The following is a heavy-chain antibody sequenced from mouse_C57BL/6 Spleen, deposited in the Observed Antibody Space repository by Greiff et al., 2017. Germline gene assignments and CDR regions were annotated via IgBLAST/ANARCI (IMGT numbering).Heavy chain of an antibody. D-gene: IGHD1-1*01. V-gene: IGHV1-5*01. J-gene: IGHJ2*01. CDR2: IYPGNSDT. CDR1: GYTFTSYW. CDR3: AREGYDGSSAYYFDY. Sequence: VQLQQSGTVLARPGASVKMSCKTSGYTFTSYWMHWVKQRPGQGLEWIGAIYPGNSDTSYNQKFKGKAKLTAVTSASTAYMELSSLTTEDSAVYYCAREGYDGSSAYYFDYWNQGTTLTVSS.